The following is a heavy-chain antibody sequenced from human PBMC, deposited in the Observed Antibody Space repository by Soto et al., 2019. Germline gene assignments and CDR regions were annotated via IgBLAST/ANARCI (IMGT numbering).Heavy chain of an antibody. V-gene: IGHV3-21*01. J-gene: IGHJ4*02. D-gene: IGHD2-2*01. CDR2: ISSSSSYI. Sequence: EVQLVESGGGLVKPGGSLRLSCAASGFTFSSYSMNWVRQAPGKGLEWVSSISSSSSYIYYADSVKGRFTISRDNAKNSLYLQMNSLRAEDTAVYYCARDRDQLPGGYYFDYWGQGTLVTVSS. CDR1: GFTFSSYS. CDR3: ARDRDQLPGGYYFDY.